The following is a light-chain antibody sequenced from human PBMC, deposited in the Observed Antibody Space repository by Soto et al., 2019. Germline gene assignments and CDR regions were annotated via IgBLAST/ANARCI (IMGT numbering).Light chain of an antibody. Sequence: DIHMTQSPSTLPAPVGDKATITGRASQSISNWLAWYQQNPGTAPKLLIYHASTLESGIPSRFSGSGSGTEFTLIISSVQHDDVATYYCQQYNSDSFGQGTKVDIK. CDR3: QQYNSDS. CDR1: QSISNW. V-gene: IGKV1-5*01. CDR2: HAS. J-gene: IGKJ1*01.